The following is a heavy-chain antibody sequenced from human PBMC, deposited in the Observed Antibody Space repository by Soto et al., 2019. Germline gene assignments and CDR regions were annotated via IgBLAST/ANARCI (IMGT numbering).Heavy chain of an antibody. CDR2: IYVDDT. Sequence: ASVKVSCKASGYTFSNYGFSWLRQAPGQGLEWMGWIYVDDTKYAQNLQGRVTMTTDTSTSTIYMELRSLTSDDTAVYYCARDRDWNLDYWGQGILVTVSS. CDR3: ARDRDWNLDY. D-gene: IGHD1-1*01. J-gene: IGHJ4*02. CDR1: GYTFSNYG. V-gene: IGHV1-18*01.